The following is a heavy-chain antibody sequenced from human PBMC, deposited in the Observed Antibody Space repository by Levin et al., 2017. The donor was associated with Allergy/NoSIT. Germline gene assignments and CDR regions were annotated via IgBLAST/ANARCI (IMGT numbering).Heavy chain of an antibody. CDR1: GASTGSGGFY. J-gene: IGHJ4*02. D-gene: IGHD2-2*01. Sequence: SETLSLTCTVSGASTGSGGFYWGWIRQPPGKGLEWIASIYYSGATYYNPSLKTRVTISADTSKNQFSLKLTSVTAADTAVYYGARRFTASSNWDFDYWGQGTLVTVSS. CDR3: ARRFTASSNWDFDY. CDR2: IYYSGAT. V-gene: IGHV4-39*01.